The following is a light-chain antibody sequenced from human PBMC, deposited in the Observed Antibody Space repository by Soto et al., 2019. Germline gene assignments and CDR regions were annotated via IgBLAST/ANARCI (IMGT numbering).Light chain of an antibody. CDR1: QSVSSNY. V-gene: IGKV3-20*01. J-gene: IGKJ5*01. Sequence: IVLTQSPGTLSLSAGERATLSCRASQSVSSNYLAWYQQKPGQAPRLLTSGASSRATGIPDRFSGSGFGTDFTLTISRLEPEDFAVYYCQQYGSSFTITFGQGTRLEI. CDR2: GAS. CDR3: QQYGSSFTIT.